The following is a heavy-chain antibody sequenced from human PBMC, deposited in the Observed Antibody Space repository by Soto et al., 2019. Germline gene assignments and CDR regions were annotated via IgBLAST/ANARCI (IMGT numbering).Heavy chain of an antibody. V-gene: IGHV4-39*01. D-gene: IGHD2-15*01. CDR1: GASMSSSLYY. CDR2: IFYSGTT. J-gene: IGHJ5*02. CDR3: ATSGGSLHNWFDP. Sequence: QLQLQESGPRLVKPSETLSLTCTVSGASMSSSLYYWGWIRQPPGKGLDWIGTIFYSGTTYYNPSLESRVTISIDKSKNQFSLQLSSVTAADTAVYYCATSGGSLHNWFDPWGQGTLVTVSS.